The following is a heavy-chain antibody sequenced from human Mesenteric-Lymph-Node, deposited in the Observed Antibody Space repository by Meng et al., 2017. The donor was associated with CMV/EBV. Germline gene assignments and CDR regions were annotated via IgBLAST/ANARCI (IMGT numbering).Heavy chain of an antibody. CDR3: ARDNYDFWSGQNHVGGDWFDP. J-gene: IGHJ5*02. Sequence: GESLKISCAASGFTFSSYSMNWVRQAPGKGLEWVSSISSSSSYIYYADSVKGRFTISRDNAKNSLYLQMNSLRAEDTAVYYCARDNYDFWSGQNHVGGDWFDPWGQGTLVTVSS. CDR1: GFTFSSYS. V-gene: IGHV3-21*01. D-gene: IGHD3-3*01. CDR2: ISSSSSYI.